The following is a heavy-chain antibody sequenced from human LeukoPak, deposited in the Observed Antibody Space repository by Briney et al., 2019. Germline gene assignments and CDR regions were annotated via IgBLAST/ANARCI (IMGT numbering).Heavy chain of an antibody. CDR2: IHYSGST. J-gene: IGHJ4*02. Sequence: SETLSLTCSVSGGSISSSSYYWGWIRQPPGKGLEWIGSIHYSGSTYYNPSLKSRVTISVDTPKNQFSLKLSSVTAADTAVYYCTGRPSGLGIDYWGQGTLVTVSS. D-gene: IGHD7-27*01. V-gene: IGHV4-39*01. CDR3: TGRPSGLGIDY. CDR1: GGSISSSSYY.